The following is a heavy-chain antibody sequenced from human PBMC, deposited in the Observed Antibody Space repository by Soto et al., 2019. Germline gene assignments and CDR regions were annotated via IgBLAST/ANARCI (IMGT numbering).Heavy chain of an antibody. D-gene: IGHD6-19*01. CDR2: IWYDGSNE. V-gene: IGHV3-33*01. J-gene: IGHJ5*02. CDR1: GFTFSSYG. Sequence: QVQLVESGGGVVQPGRSLRLSCAASGFTFSSYGMHWVRQAPGKGLEWVAVIWYDGSNEYYADSVKGRFTISRDNSKNTLYLQMNSLRAEDTAVYYCARETRYSSGWSPSQRNWFDPWGQGTLVTVSS. CDR3: ARETRYSSGWSPSQRNWFDP.